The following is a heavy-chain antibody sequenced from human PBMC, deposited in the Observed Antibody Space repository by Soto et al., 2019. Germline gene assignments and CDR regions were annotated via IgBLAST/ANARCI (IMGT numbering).Heavy chain of an antibody. Sequence: EVQLLESGGALVQPGGSLRLSCAASGFTFNNYAMTWVRQAPGNGLEWVLAFSGGGDSTSYADSVKGRFTVSRDGSKNTLYLQLSSLRAEDTALYYCAKGRGGSGSLTPRVDFWGQGTLVTVSS. J-gene: IGHJ4*02. CDR2: FSGGGDST. CDR1: GFTFNNYA. V-gene: IGHV3-23*01. D-gene: IGHD3-10*01. CDR3: AKGRGGSGSLTPRVDF.